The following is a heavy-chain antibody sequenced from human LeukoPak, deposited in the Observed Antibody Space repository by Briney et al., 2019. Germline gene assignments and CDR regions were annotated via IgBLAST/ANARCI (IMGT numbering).Heavy chain of an antibody. V-gene: IGHV3-7*01. D-gene: IGHD3/OR15-3a*01. Sequence: GGSLRLSCAASGSIFGALSMTWVRQAPGKGLEWVANIREDGSQKYYVDSLKGRFTISRDNAENSLYLQMNSLRAEDTAVYYCARWTTTYLDYWGQGTLVTVSS. CDR2: IREDGSQK. CDR1: GSIFGALS. CDR3: ARWTTTYLDY. J-gene: IGHJ4*02.